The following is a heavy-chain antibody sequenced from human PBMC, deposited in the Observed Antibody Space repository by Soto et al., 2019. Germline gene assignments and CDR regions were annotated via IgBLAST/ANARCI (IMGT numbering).Heavy chain of an antibody. D-gene: IGHD3-10*01. Sequence: QAQLVQSGAEVKKPGASVKVSCKASGYTSNNYAIHWVRQAPGQSLEWMGWINAGNGNTKYSQSFQGRVTITRATSANTVHVELTSLRSEDTAVYSCARERITMVGGATSFWGQGTLVIVPS. CDR2: INAGNGNT. J-gene: IGHJ4*02. CDR1: GYTSNNYA. CDR3: ARERITMVGGATSF. V-gene: IGHV1-3*01.